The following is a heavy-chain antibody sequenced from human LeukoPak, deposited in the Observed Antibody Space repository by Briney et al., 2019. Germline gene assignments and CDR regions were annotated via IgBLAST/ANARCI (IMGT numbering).Heavy chain of an antibody. D-gene: IGHD3-10*01. Sequence: SETLSLTCTVSGGSISSSSYYWGWIRQPRGKGLEWIGSIYYSGSTYYNPSLKSRVTISVDTSKNQFSLKLSSVTAADTAVYYCARASGLPYWGQGTLVTVSS. J-gene: IGHJ4*02. CDR1: GGSISSSSYY. V-gene: IGHV4-39*07. CDR2: IYYSGST. CDR3: ARASGLPY.